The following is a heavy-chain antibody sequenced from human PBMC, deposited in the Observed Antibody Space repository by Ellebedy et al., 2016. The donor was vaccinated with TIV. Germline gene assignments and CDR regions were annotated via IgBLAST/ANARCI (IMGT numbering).Heavy chain of an antibody. D-gene: IGHD5-24*01. Sequence: PGGSLRLSCSASGFTFSNYAMHWVCQAPGKGLEFVSAISNNGGFTYYADSVKGRFTISRDNSKNTLYLQMSSLRAEETAVYYCVKEGDGHNYDYWGQGTLVTVSS. CDR1: GFTFSNYA. CDR3: VKEGDGHNYDY. CDR2: ISNNGGFT. J-gene: IGHJ4*02. V-gene: IGHV3-64D*09.